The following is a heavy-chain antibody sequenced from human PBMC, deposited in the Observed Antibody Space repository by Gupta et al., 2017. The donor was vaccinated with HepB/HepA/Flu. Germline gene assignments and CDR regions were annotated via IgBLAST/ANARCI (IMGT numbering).Heavy chain of an antibody. D-gene: IGHD4-17*01. V-gene: IGHV3-21*01. Sequence: EVQVVESGGGLVNPGGSLRLSCAASGFTFSIYSMSWVRQAPGKGLEWVSSISGSSIYIHYADSVKGRVTISRDNAKNSLYLKMNSLRAEDTALYYCVRERDDYGDYRAFDFWGQGTLVAVSS. CDR3: VRERDDYGDYRAFDF. J-gene: IGHJ4*02. CDR2: ISGSSIYI. CDR1: GFTFSIYS.